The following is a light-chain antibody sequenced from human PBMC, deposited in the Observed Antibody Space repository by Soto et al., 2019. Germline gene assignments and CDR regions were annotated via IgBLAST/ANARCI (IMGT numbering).Light chain of an antibody. J-gene: IGLJ3*02. CDR2: DVN. Sequence: QSALTQPRSVSGSPGQSVTISCTGTSSDVGGYNFVSWYQQHPGKAPKLVIYDVNKRPSGVPNRFSGSKSGNTASLTISGLQAEDEADYCCCSFAGTYTWVFGGGTKLTVL. CDR3: CSFAGTYTWV. CDR1: SSDVGGYNF. V-gene: IGLV2-11*01.